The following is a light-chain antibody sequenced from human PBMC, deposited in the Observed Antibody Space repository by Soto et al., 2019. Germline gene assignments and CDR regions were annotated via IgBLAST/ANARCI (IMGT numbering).Light chain of an antibody. CDR3: QQYHNWPPGLT. V-gene: IGKV3-15*01. CDR1: QSVSGN. CDR2: GAS. J-gene: IGKJ4*01. Sequence: EVVMTQSPATLSVSPGERVTLSCTASQSVSGNLAWYQQKPGQAPRLPIHGASTRATDIPARFSGSGSGTEFTLTITSLQSEDFAVYYCQQYHNWPPGLTFGGGTRVEIK.